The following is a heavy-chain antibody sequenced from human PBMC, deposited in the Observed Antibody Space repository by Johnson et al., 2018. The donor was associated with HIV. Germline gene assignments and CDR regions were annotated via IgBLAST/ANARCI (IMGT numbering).Heavy chain of an antibody. CDR1: GFTFSYYY. CDR2: ISSSGSTM. J-gene: IGHJ3*02. Sequence: QVQLVESGGGLVKPGGSLRLSCPASGFTFSYYYMRWLRQARAKGLEWQSSISSSGSTMYYADSLKGRFTISRDNAKNSLYLQMNSLRAEDTAVYYCAREYEACDIWCQGTIVTVSS. CDR3: AREYEACDI. V-gene: IGHV3-11*04.